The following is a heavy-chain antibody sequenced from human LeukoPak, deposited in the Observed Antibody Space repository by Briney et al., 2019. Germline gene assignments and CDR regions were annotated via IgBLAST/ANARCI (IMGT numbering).Heavy chain of an antibody. CDR3: ARDEAPDILTGYYTDYYYGMDV. J-gene: IGHJ6*02. Sequence: GGSLRLSCAASGFTVSSNYMSWVRQAPGKGLEWVSVIYSGGSTYYADSVKGRFTISRDNSKNTLYLQMNSLRAEDTAVYYCARDEAPDILTGYYTDYYYGMDVWGQGTTVTVSS. CDR1: GFTVSSNY. D-gene: IGHD3-9*01. V-gene: IGHV3-66*01. CDR2: IYSGGST.